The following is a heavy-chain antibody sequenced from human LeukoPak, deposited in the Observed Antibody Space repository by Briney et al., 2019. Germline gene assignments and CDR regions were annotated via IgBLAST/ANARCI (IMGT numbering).Heavy chain of an antibody. V-gene: IGHV3-23*01. CDR2: ISGSGGST. D-gene: IGHD2-2*01. J-gene: IGHJ4*02. CDR3: AKTQVVPAATVTYYFDY. Sequence: PGGSLILSCAASGFTFSSYAMSWVRQAPGKGLEWVSAISGSGGSTYYADSVKGRFTISRDNSKNTLYLQMNSLRAEDTAVYYCAKTQVVPAATVTYYFDYWGQGTLVTVSS. CDR1: GFTFSSYA.